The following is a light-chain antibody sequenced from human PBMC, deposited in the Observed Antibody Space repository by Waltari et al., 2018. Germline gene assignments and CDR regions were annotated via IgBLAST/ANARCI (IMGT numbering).Light chain of an antibody. V-gene: IGKV3-20*01. J-gene: IGKJ4*01. CDR3: QQYGSSPLT. Sequence: IVLTQSPGTLSLSPGERATLSCRASQSVPYRYLAWYQQRPGQAPRLLIYGATSRDTGIPDRFSGGGSGTDFTLSISRLEPEDFAVYYCQQYGSSPLTFGGGTKVEIE. CDR2: GAT. CDR1: QSVPYRY.